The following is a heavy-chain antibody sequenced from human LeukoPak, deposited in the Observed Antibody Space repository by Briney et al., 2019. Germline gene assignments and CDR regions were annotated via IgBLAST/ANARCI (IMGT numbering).Heavy chain of an antibody. CDR2: FDPEDGET. CDR1: GYTLTELS. V-gene: IGHV1-24*01. J-gene: IGHJ4*02. Sequence: ASVKVSCKVSGYTLTELSMHWVRQAPGKGLEWMGGFDPEDGETIYAQKFQGRVTMTEDTSTDTAYMELSSLRSEDTAVYYCARVSPITMVRGVIHDYWGQGTLVTVSS. CDR3: ARVSPITMVRGVIHDY. D-gene: IGHD3-10*01.